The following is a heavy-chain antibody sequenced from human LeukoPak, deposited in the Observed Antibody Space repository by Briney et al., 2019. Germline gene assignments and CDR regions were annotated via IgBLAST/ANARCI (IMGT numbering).Heavy chain of an antibody. V-gene: IGHV4-30-4*07. CDR1: GGSISSGGYS. D-gene: IGHD4-17*01. CDR2: IYYSGST. J-gene: IGHJ5*02. Sequence: SETLSLTCAVSGGSISSGGYSWSWIRQPQGKGLEWIGYIYYSGSTYYNPSLKSRVTISVGTSKNQFSLKLSSVTAADTAVYYCAKITPGDYARERFNWFDPWGQGTLVTVSS. CDR3: AKITPGDYARERFNWFDP.